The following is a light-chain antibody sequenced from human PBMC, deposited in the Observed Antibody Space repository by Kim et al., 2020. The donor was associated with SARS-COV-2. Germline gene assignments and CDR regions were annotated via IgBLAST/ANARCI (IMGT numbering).Light chain of an antibody. CDR3: NSRDRHDNVV. CDR2: GKN. V-gene: IGLV3-19*01. J-gene: IGLJ2*01. Sequence: SSELTQDPAVSVALGQTVRITCQGDSLRSYYATWYQQKPGQAPILVIYGKNNRPSGIPDRFAGSSSGNTASLTITETQAGDEADYYCNSRDRHDNVVFGG. CDR1: SLRSYY.